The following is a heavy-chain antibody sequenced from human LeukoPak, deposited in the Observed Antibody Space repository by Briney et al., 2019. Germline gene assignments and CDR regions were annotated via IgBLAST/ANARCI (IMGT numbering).Heavy chain of an antibody. CDR2: IFHGETT. Sequence: SDPLSLSCAVSDYSVTSAYYWGWIRQFPGKGLEWIGSIFHGETTYYNPSLESRVTISVDPSKNQFSLRLTSVTAADTAVYYCARVGSSWYWDDYWGQGTLVTVSS. CDR3: ARVGSSWYWDDY. D-gene: IGHD6-13*01. V-gene: IGHV4-38-2*01. CDR1: DYSVTSAYY. J-gene: IGHJ4*02.